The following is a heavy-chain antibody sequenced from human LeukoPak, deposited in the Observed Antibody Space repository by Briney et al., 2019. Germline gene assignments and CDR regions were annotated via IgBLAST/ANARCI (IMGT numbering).Heavy chain of an antibody. V-gene: IGHV4-38-2*02. CDR2: IYRSGST. D-gene: IGHD2-21*01. Sequence: PSETLSLTCSVSGYSISSGYYWDWIRQPPGKGLEWIGSIYRSGSTNYNPSLKSRVTISVDTSKNQFSLKVSSVTAADTAVYYCARGDCSGSICYSPMDVWGTGTTVTVSS. CDR3: ARGDCSGSICYSPMDV. CDR1: GYSISSGYY. J-gene: IGHJ6*03.